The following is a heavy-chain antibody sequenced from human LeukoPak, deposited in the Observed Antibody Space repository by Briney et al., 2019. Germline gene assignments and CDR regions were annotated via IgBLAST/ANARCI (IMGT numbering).Heavy chain of an antibody. Sequence: ASVKISCKVSGYTFTDYYMHWVPQAPGKGLEWMGLVDPEDGETIYAEKFQGRVTITADTSTDTAYMELSSLRSEDTAVYYCAARGSSSSGFGYMDVWGKGTTVTVSS. CDR3: AARGSSSSGFGYMDV. V-gene: IGHV1-69-2*01. CDR1: GYTFTDYY. J-gene: IGHJ6*03. CDR2: VDPEDGET. D-gene: IGHD6-6*01.